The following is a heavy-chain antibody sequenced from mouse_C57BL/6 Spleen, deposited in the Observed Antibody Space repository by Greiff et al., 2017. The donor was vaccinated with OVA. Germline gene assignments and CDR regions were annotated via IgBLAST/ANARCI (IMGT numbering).Heavy chain of an antibody. D-gene: IGHD1-1*01. CDR3: ARRAVRFYAMDY. CDR1: GFTFSDYG. J-gene: IGHJ4*01. CDR2: ISSGSSTI. Sequence: EVKLMESGGGLVKPGGSLKLSCAASGFTFSDYGMHWVRQAPEKGLEWVAYISSGSSTIYYADTVKGRFTFSRDNAKNTLFLQMTSLRSEDTAMYYGARRAVRFYAMDYWGQGTSGTVSS. V-gene: IGHV5-17*01.